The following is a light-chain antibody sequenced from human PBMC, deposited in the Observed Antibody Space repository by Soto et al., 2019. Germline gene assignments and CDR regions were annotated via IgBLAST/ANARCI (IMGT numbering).Light chain of an antibody. Sequence: SVLTQPPSLSGTPGQRDTISCSGSNSNIGRYSVNWYQHFPGTAPKILIYSDDERPSGVPDRFSGSKSGTSASLAISGLQSEDEAEYYCAAWDDNLNGPLFGGGTKVTVL. CDR1: NSNIGRYS. J-gene: IGLJ3*02. CDR3: AAWDDNLNGPL. CDR2: SDD. V-gene: IGLV1-44*01.